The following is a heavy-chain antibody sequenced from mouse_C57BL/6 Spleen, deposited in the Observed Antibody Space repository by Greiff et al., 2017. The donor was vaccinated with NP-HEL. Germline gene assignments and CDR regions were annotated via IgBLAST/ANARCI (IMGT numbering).Heavy chain of an antibody. V-gene: IGHV5-4*01. CDR3: AREGGKGYFDV. CDR1: GFTFSSYA. CDR2: ISDGGRYT. J-gene: IGHJ1*03. Sequence: EVNLVESGGGLVKPGGSLKLSCAASGFTFSSYAMSWVRQTPEKRLEWVATISDGGRYTYYPDNVKGRFTISRDNAKNNRYLQMSHLKSEDTAMYYCAREGGKGYFDVWGTGTTVTVSS.